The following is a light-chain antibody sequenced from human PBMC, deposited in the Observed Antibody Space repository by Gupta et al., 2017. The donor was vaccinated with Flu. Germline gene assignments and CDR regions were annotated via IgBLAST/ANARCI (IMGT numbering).Light chain of an antibody. Sequence: SFILTQPPSLSAAPGQTASIACGGNNIGSETVHWYQQKPGQAPVLVLYDDDVRPSGIPERFSGSNSGNTATLTIRRVEAGDEADYYFQVWDTASDHWLFGAGTTLTVV. V-gene: IGLV3-21*02. CDR3: QVWDTASDHWL. J-gene: IGLJ3*02. CDR2: DDD. CDR1: NIGSET.